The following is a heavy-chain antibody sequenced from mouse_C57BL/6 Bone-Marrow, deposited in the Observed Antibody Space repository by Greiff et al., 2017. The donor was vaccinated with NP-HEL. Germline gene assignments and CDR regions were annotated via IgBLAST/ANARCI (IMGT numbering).Heavy chain of an antibody. CDR3: ARDDYDEGYYFDY. CDR2: INPYNGGT. CDR1: GYTFTDYY. D-gene: IGHD2-4*01. J-gene: IGHJ2*01. V-gene: IGHV1-19*01. Sequence: VQLQQSGPVLVKPGASVKMSCKASGYTFTDYYMNWVKQSHGKSLEWIGVINPYNGGTGYNQKFKGKATLTVDKSSSTAYMELNSLTSEDSAVYYCARDDYDEGYYFDYWGQGTTLTVSS.